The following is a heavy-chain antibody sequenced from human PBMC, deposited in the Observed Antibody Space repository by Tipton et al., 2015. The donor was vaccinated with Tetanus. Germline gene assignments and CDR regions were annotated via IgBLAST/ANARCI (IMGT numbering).Heavy chain of an antibody. Sequence: LRLSCTVSGDSISRGGYFWKWIRQRPGKGPGGVGYIYYSGDTYYNPSLKIRVSMSVDTSKNQFSLNLSSVTAADTAVYYCARDQGGGRVVRLNWLDPWGQGTLVTVSS. D-gene: IGHD6-6*01. CDR2: IYYSGDT. J-gene: IGHJ5*02. CDR1: GDSISRGGYF. V-gene: IGHV4-31*03. CDR3: ARDQGGGRVVRLNWLDP.